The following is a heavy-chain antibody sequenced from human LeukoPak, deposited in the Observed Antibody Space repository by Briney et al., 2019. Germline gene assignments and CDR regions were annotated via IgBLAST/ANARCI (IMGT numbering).Heavy chain of an antibody. Sequence: NPSETLSLTCTVSGGSISSYYWSWIRQPAGKGLEWIGRIYTSGSTNYNPSLKSRVTMSVDTSKNQFSLKLSSVTAADTAVYYCARDNYDFWSGYYPHYYYYYMDVWGKGTTVTVSS. J-gene: IGHJ6*03. CDR3: ARDNYDFWSGYYPHYYYYYMDV. V-gene: IGHV4-4*07. CDR2: IYTSGST. CDR1: GGSISSYY. D-gene: IGHD3-3*01.